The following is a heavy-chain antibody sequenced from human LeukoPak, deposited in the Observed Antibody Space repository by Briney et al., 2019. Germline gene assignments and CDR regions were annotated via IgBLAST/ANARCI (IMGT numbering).Heavy chain of an antibody. J-gene: IGHJ4*02. CDR2: IYTSGST. V-gene: IGHV4-61*02. CDR3: ASLNYYDSRSLDY. Sequence: PSQTLSLTCTVSGGSISSGSYYWSWIRQPAGKGLEWIGRIYTSGSTNYNPSLKSRVTISVDTSKNQFSLKLSSVTAADTAVYYCASLNYYDSRSLDYWGQGTLVTVSS. CDR1: GGSISSGSYY. D-gene: IGHD3-22*01.